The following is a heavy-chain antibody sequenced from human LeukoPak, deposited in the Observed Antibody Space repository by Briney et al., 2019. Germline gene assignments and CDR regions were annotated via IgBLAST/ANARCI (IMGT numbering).Heavy chain of an antibody. Sequence: ASVKVSCKASGYTFTGYYMHWVRQAPGQGLEWMGWINPNSGDTNYAQKFQGRVTMTRDTSISTAYMELSRLRSDDTAVYYCARVRYYGSGSYDWFDPWGQGTLVTVSS. V-gene: IGHV1-2*02. CDR2: INPNSGDT. CDR3: ARVRYYGSGSYDWFDP. J-gene: IGHJ5*02. CDR1: GYTFTGYY. D-gene: IGHD3-10*01.